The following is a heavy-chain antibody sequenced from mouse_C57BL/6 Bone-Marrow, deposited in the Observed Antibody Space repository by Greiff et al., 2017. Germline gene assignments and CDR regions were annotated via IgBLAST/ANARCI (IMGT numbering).Heavy chain of an antibody. CDR3: ARWWGGRGGYFDY. Sequence: EVKLVESGGGLVQPGGSLSLSCAASGFTFTDYYMSWVRQTPGKALEWLGFIRNKANGYTTAYSASVKGRFTIYRDNTQSILHLQMSDLRAEDGASWYCARWWGGRGGYFDYWGPGTTLTVSS. J-gene: IGHJ2*01. D-gene: IGHD1-1*01. CDR2: IRNKANGYTT. CDR1: GFTFTDYY. V-gene: IGHV7-3*01.